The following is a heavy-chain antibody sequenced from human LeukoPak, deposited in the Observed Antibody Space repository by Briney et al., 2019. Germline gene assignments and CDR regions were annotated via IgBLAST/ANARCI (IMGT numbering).Heavy chain of an antibody. J-gene: IGHJ2*01. Sequence: PSETLSLTCTVSGGSISSGDYYWSWIRQPPGKGLEWIGYIYYSGSTYHNPSLKSRVTISVDTSKNQFSLKLSSVTAADTAVYYCARDPSRGYDFWSGYYPGWYFDLWGRGTLVTVSS. CDR2: IYYSGST. CDR3: ARDPSRGYDFWSGYYPGWYFDL. D-gene: IGHD3-3*01. CDR1: GGSISSGDYY. V-gene: IGHV4-30-4*01.